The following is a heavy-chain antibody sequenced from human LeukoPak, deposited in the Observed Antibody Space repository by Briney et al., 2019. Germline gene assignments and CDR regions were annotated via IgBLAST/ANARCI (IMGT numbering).Heavy chain of an antibody. V-gene: IGHV3-64*01. J-gene: IGHJ3*02. CDR3: ARENTSRDAFDI. CDR2: ISSNGGST. D-gene: IGHD1/OR15-1a*01. CDR1: GFTFSSYA. Sequence: PGGSLRLSCAASGFTFSSYAMHWIRQAPGKGLEYVSAISSNGGSTYYANSVKGRFTISRDNSKNTLYLQMGSLRAEDMAVYYCARENTSRDAFDIWGQGTMVTVSS.